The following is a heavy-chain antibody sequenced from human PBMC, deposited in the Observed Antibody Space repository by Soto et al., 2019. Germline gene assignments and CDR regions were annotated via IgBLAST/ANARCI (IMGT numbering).Heavy chain of an antibody. J-gene: IGHJ4*02. CDR2: ISAYNGNT. CDR3: ARGGSAFDY. D-gene: IGHD3-16*01. V-gene: IGHV1-18*01. Sequence: QVQLVQSGAEVKKPGASVKVSCKTSGYTFTNFGLSWVRQAPGQGLEWMGWISAYNGNTNYAQNFEGRVTMTTDTSTSTADRELWSLRSDETAVYYCARGGSAFDYCGQGTMVTVSS. CDR1: GYTFTNFG.